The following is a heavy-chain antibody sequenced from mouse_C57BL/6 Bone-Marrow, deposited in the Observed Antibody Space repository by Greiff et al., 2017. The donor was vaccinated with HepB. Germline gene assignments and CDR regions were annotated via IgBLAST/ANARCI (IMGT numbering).Heavy chain of an antibody. Sequence: EVKVVESGEGLVKPGGSLKLSCAASGFTFSSYAMSWVRQTPEKRLEWVAYISSGGDYIYYADTVKGRFTISRDNARNTLYLQMSSLKSEDTAMYYCTRDYYGSSPFDYWGQGTTLTVSS. V-gene: IGHV5-9-1*02. CDR3: TRDYYGSSPFDY. D-gene: IGHD1-1*01. CDR2: ISSGGDYI. CDR1: GFTFSSYA. J-gene: IGHJ2*01.